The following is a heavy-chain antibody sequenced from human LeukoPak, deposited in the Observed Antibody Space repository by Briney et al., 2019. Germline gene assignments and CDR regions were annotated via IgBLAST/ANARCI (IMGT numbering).Heavy chain of an antibody. J-gene: IGHJ3*02. CDR2: IRYDGSNK. V-gene: IGHV3-30*02. CDR3: AKVLSSSWYENAFDI. Sequence: GGSLRLSCTTSGFTFASLGMHWVRQAPGKGLEWVAFIRYDGSNKYYADSVKGRFTISRDNSKNTLYLQMNSLRAEDTAVYYCAKVLSSSWYENAFDIWGQGTMVTVSS. CDR1: GFTFASLG. D-gene: IGHD6-13*01.